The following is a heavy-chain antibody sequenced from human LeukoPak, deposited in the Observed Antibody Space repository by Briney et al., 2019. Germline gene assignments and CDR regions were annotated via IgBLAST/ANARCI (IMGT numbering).Heavy chain of an antibody. CDR1: GFTFSSYG. J-gene: IGHJ5*02. Sequence: GGSLRLSCAASGFTFSSYGMHWVRQAPGKGLEWVAVISYDGSNKYYADSVKGRFTISRDNSKNTLYLQMNSLRVEDTAVYYCAGRGIAHSWGQGTLVTVSS. V-gene: IGHV3-30*03. CDR2: ISYDGSNK. CDR3: AGRGIAHS. D-gene: IGHD6-13*01.